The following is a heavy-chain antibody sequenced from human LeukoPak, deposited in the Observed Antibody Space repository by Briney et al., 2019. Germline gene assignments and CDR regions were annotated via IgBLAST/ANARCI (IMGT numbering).Heavy chain of an antibody. Sequence: GGSLRLSCAAFGFTFSNYAMSWVRQAPGKGLEWVSAISSSGGSTYYADSVKGRFTTSRDNSKNTLYLQMNSLRAEDTAVYYCAKAGSSSWYGYWGQGTLVTVSS. J-gene: IGHJ4*02. V-gene: IGHV3-23*01. CDR2: ISSSGGST. D-gene: IGHD6-13*01. CDR1: GFTFSNYA. CDR3: AKAGSSSWYGY.